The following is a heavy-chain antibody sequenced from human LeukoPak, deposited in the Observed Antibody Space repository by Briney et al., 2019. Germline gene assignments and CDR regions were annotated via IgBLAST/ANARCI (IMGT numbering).Heavy chain of an antibody. CDR3: AKGGGQQLGLNTFDY. Sequence: QPGKSLRLSCAASGFTFSSYAMSWVRQAPGKGLEWVSAISGSGDSTNYADSVNGRFTISRDNSKNTLYLQMNSLRAEDTAVYYCAKGGGQQLGLNTFDYWGQGTLVTVSS. V-gene: IGHV3-23*01. D-gene: IGHD6-13*01. CDR1: GFTFSSYA. J-gene: IGHJ4*02. CDR2: ISGSGDST.